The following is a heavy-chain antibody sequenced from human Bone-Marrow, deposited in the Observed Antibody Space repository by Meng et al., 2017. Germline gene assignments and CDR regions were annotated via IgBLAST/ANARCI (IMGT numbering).Heavy chain of an antibody. CDR3: ARDEDISAAGKLFGDY. V-gene: IGHV1-2*06. J-gene: IGHJ4*02. CDR2: IDPKSGDT. D-gene: IGHD6-13*01. CDR1: GYNLPDYR. Sequence: QLQRVPFWCEVEQPGASVRVSCKPSGYNLPDYRLPWVRRAPAQGLEWMGRIDPKSGDTHYAQRFKGRVTMTGDTSIRTAYMELSGLRSDDTAMYYCARDEDISAAGKLFGDYWGQGTLVTVSS.